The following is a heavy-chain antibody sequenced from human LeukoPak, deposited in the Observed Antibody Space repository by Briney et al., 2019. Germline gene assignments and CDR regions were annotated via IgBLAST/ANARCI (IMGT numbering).Heavy chain of an antibody. V-gene: IGHV3-23*01. CDR1: GFTFSSYA. J-gene: IGHJ1*01. CDR2: ITGSGGDT. CDR3: AKGYNSGRYSENFQY. D-gene: IGHD1-26*01. Sequence: GGSLRRSCAASGFTFSSYAMSWVRQAPGKGLEWVSGITGSGGDTYYADSVKGRFTISRDNSKNTLYLEMKSLRAEDTAVYYCAKGYNSGRYSENFQYWGQGTLVTVSS.